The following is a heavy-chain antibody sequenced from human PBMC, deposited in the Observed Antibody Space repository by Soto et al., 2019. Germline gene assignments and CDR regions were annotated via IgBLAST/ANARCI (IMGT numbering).Heavy chain of an antibody. CDR2: ISGSGGST. CDR1: GFTFSSYA. Sequence: PGGSLRLSCAASGFTFSSYAMSWVRQAPGKGLEWVSAISGSGGSTYYADSVKGRFTISRDNSKNTLYLQMNSLRAEDTAVYYCAKPYYYDSSGYCPIDYWGQGTLVTVSS. J-gene: IGHJ4*02. V-gene: IGHV3-23*01. CDR3: AKPYYYDSSGYCPIDY. D-gene: IGHD3-22*01.